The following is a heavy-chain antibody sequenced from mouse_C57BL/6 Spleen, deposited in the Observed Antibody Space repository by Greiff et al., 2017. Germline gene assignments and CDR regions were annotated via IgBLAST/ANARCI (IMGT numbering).Heavy chain of an antibody. CDR3: ARFQRPYDGYNEGYFDV. V-gene: IGHV3-8*01. D-gene: IGHD2-3*01. CDR2: ISYSGST. J-gene: IGHJ1*03. Sequence: EVHLVESGPGLAKPSQTLSLTCSVTGYSITSDYWNWIRKFPGNKLEYMGYISYSGSTYYNPSLKSRISITRDTSKNQYYLQLNSVTTEDTATYYCARFQRPYDGYNEGYFDVWGTGTTVTVSS. CDR1: GYSITSDY.